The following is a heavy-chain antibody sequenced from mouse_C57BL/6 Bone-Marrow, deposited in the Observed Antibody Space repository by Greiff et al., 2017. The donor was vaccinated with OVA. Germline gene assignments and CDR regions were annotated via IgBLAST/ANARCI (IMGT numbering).Heavy chain of an antibody. J-gene: IGHJ2*01. Sequence: VTLQASWAALVKPGASVEISCTASGYAFSCYWLYLVPQRPCPVLSWIGQIYPGDGDTNYNGKFKGKATLTADKSSSTAYMQLSSLTSEDSAVYFCARGYFWGQGTTLTVSS. CDR3: ARGYF. CDR1: GYAFSCYW. V-gene: IGHV1-80*01. CDR2: IYPGDGDT.